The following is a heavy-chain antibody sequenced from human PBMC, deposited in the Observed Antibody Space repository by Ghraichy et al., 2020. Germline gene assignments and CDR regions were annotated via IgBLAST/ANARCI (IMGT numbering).Heavy chain of an antibody. CDR1: GFTFSSYA. Sequence: GESLNISCAASGFTFSSYAMNWVRQAPGKGLEWVSGISASGGSTYYADSVKGRFTLSRDNSKNTLYLQMNSLRAEDTAVYYCAKSTEYWYSDLWGRGTLVTVSS. V-gene: IGHV3-23*01. CDR3: AKSTEYWYSDL. CDR2: ISASGGST. J-gene: IGHJ2*01. D-gene: IGHD2-21*02.